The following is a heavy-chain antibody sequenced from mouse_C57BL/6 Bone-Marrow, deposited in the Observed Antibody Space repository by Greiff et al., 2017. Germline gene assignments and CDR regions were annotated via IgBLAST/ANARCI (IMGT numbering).Heavy chain of an antibody. CDR3: ARQGTWFAY. Sequence: EVQLMESGGDLVKPGGSLKLSCAASGFTFSSYGMSWVRPTPDKRLEWVATISSGGSYTYYPDSVKGRFTISRDNAKNTLYLQMSSLKSEDTAMYYCARQGTWFAYWGQGTLVTVSA. CDR2: ISSGGSYT. V-gene: IGHV5-6*01. J-gene: IGHJ3*01. CDR1: GFTFSSYG.